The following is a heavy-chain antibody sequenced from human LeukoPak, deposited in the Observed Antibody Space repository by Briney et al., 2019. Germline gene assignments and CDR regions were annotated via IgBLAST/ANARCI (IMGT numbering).Heavy chain of an antibody. Sequence: GESLKISCKGSGYSFSNYWIGWVRQMPGKGLEWMGIIYPGDSDTRYSPSFQGQVTISADKSISTAYLQWSSLKASDTAMYYCARLLRNVAAAVYYFDYWGQGTLVTVSS. CDR3: ARLLRNVAAAVYYFDY. CDR1: GYSFSNYW. J-gene: IGHJ4*02. V-gene: IGHV5-51*01. D-gene: IGHD6-13*01. CDR2: IYPGDSDT.